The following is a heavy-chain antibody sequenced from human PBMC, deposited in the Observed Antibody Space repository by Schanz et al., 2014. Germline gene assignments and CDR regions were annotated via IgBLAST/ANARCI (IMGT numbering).Heavy chain of an antibody. J-gene: IGHJ4*02. CDR3: AREDCSATSCYFRY. CDR2: ISGSGAST. Sequence: EVQLVESGGGFVQPGGSLRLSCVASGVTFSSYAMSWVRQASGKGLEWVSAISGSGASTYYADSVKGRFTISRDNSKNTLYLQMNSLRAEDTAVYYCAREDCSATSCYFRYWGQGTLVTVSS. D-gene: IGHD2-21*01. CDR1: GVTFSSYA. V-gene: IGHV3-23*04.